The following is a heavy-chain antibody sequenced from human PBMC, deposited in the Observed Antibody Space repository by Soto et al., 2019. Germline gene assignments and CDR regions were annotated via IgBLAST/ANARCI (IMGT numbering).Heavy chain of an antibody. J-gene: IGHJ4*02. CDR2: IYYSGST. D-gene: IGHD6-19*01. V-gene: IGHV4-39*01. CDR1: GGSISSSSYY. CDR3: ARTAKKRPGYSSGWYYGY. Sequence: SETLSLTCTVSGGSISSSSYYWGWIRQPPGKGLEWIGSIYYSGSTYYNPSLKSRVTISVDTSKNQFSLRLSSVTAADTAVYYCARTAKKRPGYSSGWYYGYWGQGTLVTVSS.